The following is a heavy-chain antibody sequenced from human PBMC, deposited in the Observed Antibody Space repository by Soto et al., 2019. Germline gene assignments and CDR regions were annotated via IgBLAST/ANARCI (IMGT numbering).Heavy chain of an antibody. CDR2: IFSNDEK. Sequence: QVTLKESGPVLVKPTETLTLTCTVSGFSLNNARMSVSWIRQPPGEALEWLAHIFSNDEKSYSTSLNTRLTISEXXSXSXXVLTITTMDPVDTATYYCARPKTIYSGTEIDAFDIWGQGTVVTVSS. CDR3: ARPKTIYSGTEIDAFDI. J-gene: IGHJ3*02. CDR1: GFSLNNARMS. V-gene: IGHV2-26*02. D-gene: IGHD1-26*01.